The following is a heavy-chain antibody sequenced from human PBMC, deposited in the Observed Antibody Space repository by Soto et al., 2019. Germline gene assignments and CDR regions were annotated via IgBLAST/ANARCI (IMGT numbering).Heavy chain of an antibody. D-gene: IGHD3-22*01. CDR1: GGSFSGYY. CDR3: ASTKSYYYDSSGSYDY. J-gene: IGHJ4*02. Sequence: SETLSLTCAVHGGSFSGYYWDWIRQPPGKGLEWIGEVNHGGTSNYNPSLKSRAIISVDTSKNQFSLKLTSVTAADTAVYFCASTKSYYYDSSGSYDYWGQGTLVTVSS. V-gene: IGHV4-34*01. CDR2: VNHGGTS.